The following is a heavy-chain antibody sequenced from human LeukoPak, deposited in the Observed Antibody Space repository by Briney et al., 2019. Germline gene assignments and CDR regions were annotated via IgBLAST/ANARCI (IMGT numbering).Heavy chain of an antibody. CDR2: IGTAGDT. J-gene: IGHJ6*03. D-gene: IGHD3-10*01. CDR3: ARDMVRGVNYYYYYMDV. Sequence: PGGSLRLSCAASGFTFSSYDMHWVRQATGKGLEWVSAIGTAGDTYYPGSVKGRFTISRENAKNSLYLQMNSLRAGDTAVYYCARDMVRGVNYYYYYMDVWGKGTTVTVSS. CDR1: GFTFSSYD. V-gene: IGHV3-13*01.